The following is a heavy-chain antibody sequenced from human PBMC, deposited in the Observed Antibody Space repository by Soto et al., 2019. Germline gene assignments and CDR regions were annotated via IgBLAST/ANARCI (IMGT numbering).Heavy chain of an antibody. Sequence: QVQLVQSGAEVKKPGSSVKVSCKASGGTFSSYTISWVRQAPGQGLEWMGRIIPILGIANYAQKFQGRVTITADNSTSTASMELSSLRSEDTSVYYCATHATVTTRIYCYHYYMDVWGKGTTVTVSS. D-gene: IGHD4-4*01. CDR1: GGTFSSYT. V-gene: IGHV1-69*02. CDR2: IIPILGIA. CDR3: ATHATVTTRIYCYHYYMDV. J-gene: IGHJ6*03.